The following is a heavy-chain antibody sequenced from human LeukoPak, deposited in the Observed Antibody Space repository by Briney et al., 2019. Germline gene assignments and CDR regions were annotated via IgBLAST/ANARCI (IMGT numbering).Heavy chain of an antibody. V-gene: IGHV3-48*04. CDR3: ARKRGYSYGPKDYYYYYGMDV. Sequence: GGSLRLSCAASGFTFSSYSMNWVRQAPGKGLEWVSYISSSSTIYYADSVKGRFTISRDNAKNSLYLQMNSLRAEDTAVYYCARKRGYSYGPKDYYYYYGMDVWGQGTTVTVSS. CDR2: ISSSSTI. D-gene: IGHD5-18*01. CDR1: GFTFSSYS. J-gene: IGHJ6*02.